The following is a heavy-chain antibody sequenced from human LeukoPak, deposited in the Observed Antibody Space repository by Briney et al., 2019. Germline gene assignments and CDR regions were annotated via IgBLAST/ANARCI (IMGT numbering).Heavy chain of an antibody. D-gene: IGHD3-10*01. CDR1: GGSISSGTYY. CDR2: LYYSGGT. J-gene: IGHJ5*02. Sequence: NPSETLSLTCTVSGGSISSGTYYWDWIRQPPGKGLEWIGSLYYSGGTHYNPSLKSRVTISVDTSKNQFSLKLSSVTAADTAVYYCARRSNYYGSGSCSVGWFGPWGQGTLVTVSS. CDR3: ARRSNYYGSGSCSVGWFGP. V-gene: IGHV4-39*01.